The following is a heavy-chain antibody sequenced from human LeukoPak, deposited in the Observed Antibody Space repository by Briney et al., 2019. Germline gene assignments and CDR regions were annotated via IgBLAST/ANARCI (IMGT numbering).Heavy chain of an antibody. Sequence: GGSLRLSCAASGFTFSNYAMSWVRQAPGKGVEWVSTISNCGGDTYYADSVQGRFTISRDNSDSTLYLQMNNLRAEDTAIHYCAKVPYSDYGSGRPPFMDVWGQGTTVAVSS. V-gene: IGHV3-23*01. CDR2: ISNCGGDT. CDR3: AKVPYSDYGSGRPPFMDV. D-gene: IGHD3-10*01. CDR1: GFTFSNYA. J-gene: IGHJ6*02.